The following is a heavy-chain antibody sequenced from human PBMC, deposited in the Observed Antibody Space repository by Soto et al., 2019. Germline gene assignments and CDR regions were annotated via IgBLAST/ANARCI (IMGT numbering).Heavy chain of an antibody. CDR2: INPNSGGT. V-gene: IGHV1-2*04. CDR1: GYTFTGYY. J-gene: IGHJ3*02. D-gene: IGHD3-10*01. CDR3: ARDISYGSGHASDI. Sequence: ASVKVSCKASGYTFTGYYMHWVRQAPGQGLEWMGWINPNSGGTNYAQKFQGWVTMTRDTSISTAYMELSRLRSDDTAVYYCARDISYGSGHASDIWGQGTMVTVSS.